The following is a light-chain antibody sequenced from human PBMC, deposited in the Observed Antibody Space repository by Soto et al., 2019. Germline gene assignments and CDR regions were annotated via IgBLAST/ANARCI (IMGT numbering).Light chain of an antibody. CDR2: GAS. V-gene: IGKV3-20*01. Sequence: EIALTQPPGTLSCSQAERATRSCIASHSVSIKFLASYQQKPGQAPRLLISGASSRATGIPDRFSASGYGTEFTLTISRLEPEDFAVYYCQQYGSSLRTFGQGTK. J-gene: IGKJ1*01. CDR1: HSVSIKF. CDR3: QQYGSSLRT.